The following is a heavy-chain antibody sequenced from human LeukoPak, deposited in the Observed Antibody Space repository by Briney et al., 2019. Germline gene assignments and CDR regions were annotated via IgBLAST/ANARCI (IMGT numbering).Heavy chain of an antibody. CDR2: ISYDGSNK. Sequence: GGSLRLSCAASGFTFSSYGMPWVRQAPGKGLEWVAVISYDGSNKYYADSVKGRFTISRDNSKNTLYLQMNSLRAEDTAVYYCAKDTQYYDFWSGYYEPKYYFDYWGQGTLVTVSS. CDR3: AKDTQYYDFWSGYYEPKYYFDY. D-gene: IGHD3-3*01. CDR1: GFTFSSYG. V-gene: IGHV3-30*18. J-gene: IGHJ4*02.